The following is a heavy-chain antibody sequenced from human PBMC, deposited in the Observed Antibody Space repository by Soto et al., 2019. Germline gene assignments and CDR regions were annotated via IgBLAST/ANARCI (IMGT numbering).Heavy chain of an antibody. V-gene: IGHV3-48*01. CDR3: AREYCSSTSCLNWFDP. D-gene: IGHD2-2*01. CDR1: GFTFSSYS. Sequence: EVQLVESGGGLVQPGGSLRLSCAASGFTFSSYSMNWVRQAPGKGLEWVSYISSSSSTIYYADSVKGPFTISRDNAKNSLLLQINSLRAEDTAVYYCAREYCSSTSCLNWFDPWGQGTLVTVSS. CDR2: ISSSSSTI. J-gene: IGHJ5*02.